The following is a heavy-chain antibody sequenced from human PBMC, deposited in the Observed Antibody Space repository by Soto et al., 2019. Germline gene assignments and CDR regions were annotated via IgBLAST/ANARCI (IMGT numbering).Heavy chain of an antibody. Sequence: PSETLSLTCTVSGGSINDFYWSWIRQPPGKGLEWIGYIYYSGSTDYNPSLKGRVTISVDTSKNQFSLKLRSVTAADTAVYYCARVGGVAARTFDYWGQGPLAPV. V-gene: IGHV4-59*01. CDR2: IYYSGST. CDR1: GGSINDFY. CDR3: ARVGGVAARTFDY. J-gene: IGHJ4*02. D-gene: IGHD6-6*01.